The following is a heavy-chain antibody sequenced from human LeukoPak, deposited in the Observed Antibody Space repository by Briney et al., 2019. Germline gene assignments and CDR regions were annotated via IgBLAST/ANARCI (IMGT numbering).Heavy chain of an antibody. D-gene: IGHD5-18*01. CDR3: ARRDTAMALYYYYGMDV. CDR2: MNPNSGNT. CDR1: GYTFTSYD. J-gene: IGHJ6*02. V-gene: IGHV1-8*01. Sequence: ASVKVSCKASGYTFTSYDINWVRQATGQGLEWMGWMNPNSGNTGYAQKFQGRVTMTRNTSISTAYMELSSLRSEDTAVYYCARRDTAMALYYYYGMDVWGQGTTVTVSS.